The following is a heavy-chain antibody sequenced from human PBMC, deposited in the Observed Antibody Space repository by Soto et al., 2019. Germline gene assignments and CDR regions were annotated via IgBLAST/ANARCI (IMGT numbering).Heavy chain of an antibody. V-gene: IGHV4-59*01. D-gene: IGHD3-10*01. CDR2: IYYSGST. CDR1: GGSISSYY. CDR3: AKNYGNAFDI. J-gene: IGHJ3*02. Sequence: QVQLQESGPGLVKPSETLSLTCTVSGGSISSYYWSWIRQPPGKGLEWIGYIYYSGSTNYNPSLKSLVTISVDTSKNLFSLKLSSVTAADTVVYYCAKNYGNAFDIWGQGTMVTVSS.